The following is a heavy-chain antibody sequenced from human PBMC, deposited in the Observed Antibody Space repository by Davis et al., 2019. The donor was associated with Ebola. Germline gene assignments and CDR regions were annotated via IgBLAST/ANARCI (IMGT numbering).Heavy chain of an antibody. CDR1: GFTFSSYS. CDR2: ITGSGGST. Sequence: GESLKISCAASGFTFSSYSMNWVRQAPGKGLEWVSGITGSGGSTYSADSVKGRFTISRDNSKNTLYLQMSSLRAEDTATYYCAKRPDVVLPEVSFYYYGMDVWGKGTTVTVSS. J-gene: IGHJ6*04. V-gene: IGHV3-23*01. D-gene: IGHD2-2*01. CDR3: AKRPDVVLPEVSFYYYGMDV.